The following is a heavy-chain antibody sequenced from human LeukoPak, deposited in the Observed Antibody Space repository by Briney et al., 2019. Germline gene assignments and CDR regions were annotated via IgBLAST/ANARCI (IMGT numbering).Heavy chain of an antibody. CDR1: GFTFSTYW. CDR2: IKQDGSEK. Sequence: GGSLRLSCAASGFTFSTYWMTWVRQAPGKGLEWVANIKQDGSEKYYVDSVKGRFTISRDNAKNSLYLQMNSLRAEDTAVSYCARPHPNYYGSGSNLDWGQGTLVTVSS. J-gene: IGHJ4*02. CDR3: ARPHPNYYGSGSNLD. V-gene: IGHV3-7*01. D-gene: IGHD3-10*01.